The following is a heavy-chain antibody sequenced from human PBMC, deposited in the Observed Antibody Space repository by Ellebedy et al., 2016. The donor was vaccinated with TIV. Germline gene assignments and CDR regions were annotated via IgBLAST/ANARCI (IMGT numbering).Heavy chain of an antibody. CDR3: ASLRHLDIIPVSEEADAFDI. D-gene: IGHD5-12*01. CDR2: IYSGGST. J-gene: IGHJ3*02. Sequence: PGGSLRLSCAASGFTVSSNYMSWVRQAPGKGLEWVSVIYSGGSTYYADSVKGRFTISRDNSKNALYLQMNSLRAEDTAVYYCASLRHLDIIPVSEEADAFDIWGQGTMVTVSS. CDR1: GFTVSSNY. V-gene: IGHV3-66*01.